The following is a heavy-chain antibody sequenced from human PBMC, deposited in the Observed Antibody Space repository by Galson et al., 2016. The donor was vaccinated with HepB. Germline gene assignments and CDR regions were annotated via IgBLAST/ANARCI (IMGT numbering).Heavy chain of an antibody. CDR2: FDPEDGET. J-gene: IGHJ3*02. V-gene: IGHV1-24*01. CDR3: ATDNLWNYWRTRRGFDI. D-gene: IGHD1-7*01. Sequence: SVKVSCKVSGHTLSELSIHWVRQVPGKGLEWMGGFDPEDGETIYTQKFQGRVTMTEDTSTDTAYMKLSSLKSEDTAVYFCATDNLWNYWRTRRGFDIWGQGTMVTVSS. CDR1: GHTLSELS.